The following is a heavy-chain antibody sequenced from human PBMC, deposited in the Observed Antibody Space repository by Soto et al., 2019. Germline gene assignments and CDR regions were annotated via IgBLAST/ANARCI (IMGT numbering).Heavy chain of an antibody. D-gene: IGHD3-10*01. CDR2: ISGNGNTT. Sequence: GGSLRLSCAASGFTFSSYAMTWVRQAPGKGLEWVSSISGNGNTTYYADSMKGRFTISRDNSKKTLYLQMISLRAEDTAVYYCAKDLDLWFGELLGCFDPWGQGTLVTVSS. J-gene: IGHJ5*02. CDR3: AKDLDLWFGELLGCFDP. CDR1: GFTFSSYA. V-gene: IGHV3-23*01.